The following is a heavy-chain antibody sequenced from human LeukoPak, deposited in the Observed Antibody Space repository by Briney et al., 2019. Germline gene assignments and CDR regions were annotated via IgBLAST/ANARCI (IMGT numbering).Heavy chain of an antibody. CDR1: GGSISSSSYY. J-gene: IGHJ4*02. V-gene: IGHV4-39*07. CDR3: ASSGYYRVGSAVDY. D-gene: IGHD3-22*01. CDR2: IYYSGST. Sequence: SETLSLTCTVSGGSISSSSYYWGWIRQPPGKGLEWIGSIYYSGSTYYNPSLKSRVTISVDTSKNQFSLKLSSVTAADTAVYYCASSGYYRVGSAVDYWGQGTLVTVSS.